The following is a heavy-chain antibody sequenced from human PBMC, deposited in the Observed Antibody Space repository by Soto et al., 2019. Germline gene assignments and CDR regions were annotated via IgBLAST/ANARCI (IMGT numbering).Heavy chain of an antibody. J-gene: IGHJ6*02. CDR2: INPNSGGT. V-gene: IGHV1-2*04. CDR1: GYTFTGYY. D-gene: IGHD1-20*01. Sequence: ASVKVSCKASGYTFTGYYMHWVRQAPGQGLEWMGWINPNSGGTNYAQKFQGWVTMTRDTSISTAYMELSRLRSDDTAVYYCARGPNILITGTTCGMDVWGQGTTVTVSS. CDR3: ARGPNILITGTTCGMDV.